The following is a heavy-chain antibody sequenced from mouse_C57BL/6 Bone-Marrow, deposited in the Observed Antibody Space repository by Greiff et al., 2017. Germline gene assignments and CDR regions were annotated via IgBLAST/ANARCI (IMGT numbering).Heavy chain of an antibody. CDR2: IRLKSDNYAT. CDR1: GFTFSNYW. V-gene: IGHV6-3*01. Sequence: EVQRVESGGGLVQPGGSMKLSCVASGFTFSNYWMNWVRQSPEKGLEWVAQIRLKSDNYATHYAESVKGRFTISRDDSKSSVYLQMNNLRAEDTGIYYCSFTTAHYYAMDYWGQGTSVTVSS. D-gene: IGHD1-2*01. CDR3: SFTTAHYYAMDY. J-gene: IGHJ4*01.